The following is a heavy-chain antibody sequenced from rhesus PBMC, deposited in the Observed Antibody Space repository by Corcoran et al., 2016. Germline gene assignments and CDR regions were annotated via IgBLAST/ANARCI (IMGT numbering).Heavy chain of an antibody. J-gene: IGHJ2*01. CDR3: ASSPGYYWYFDL. V-gene: IGHV4-169*02. D-gene: IGHD3-28*01. Sequence: QLQLQESGPGLVKPSETLSVTCAVSGGSISSSYWSWIRQAPGKELEWIEYIYGSGSSTNYNPSLKRRVTLSVDTYKNQLSLKLSSVTAADTAVYYCASSPGYYWYFDLWGPGTPITISS. CDR2: IYGSGSST. CDR1: GGSISSSY.